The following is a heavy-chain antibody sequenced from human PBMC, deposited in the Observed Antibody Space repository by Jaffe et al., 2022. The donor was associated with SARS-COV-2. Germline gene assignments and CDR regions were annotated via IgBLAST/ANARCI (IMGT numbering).Heavy chain of an antibody. V-gene: IGHV4-34*01. Sequence: QVQLQQWGAGLLKPSETLSLTCAVYGGSFSGYYWSWIRQPPGKGLEWIGEINHSGSTNYNPSLKSRVTISVDTSKNQFSLKLSSVTAADTAVYYCARYKNSGMDEYYYGMDVWGQGTTVTVSS. J-gene: IGHJ6*02. CDR2: INHSGST. CDR1: GGSFSGYY. CDR3: ARYKNSGMDEYYYGMDV. D-gene: IGHD3-10*01.